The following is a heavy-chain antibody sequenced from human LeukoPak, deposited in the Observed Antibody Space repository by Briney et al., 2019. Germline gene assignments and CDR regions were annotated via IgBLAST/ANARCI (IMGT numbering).Heavy chain of an antibody. J-gene: IGHJ3*02. CDR1: GFTFSSYA. V-gene: IGHV3-23*01. CDR3: AKDQIGPQPRDAFDI. CDR2: ISGSGGST. Sequence: GGSLRLSCAASGFTFSSYAMSWVRQAPGKGLEWVSAISGSGGSTYYADSVKGRSTTSRDNSKNTLYLQMNSLRAEDTAVYYCAKDQIGPQPRDAFDIWGQGTMVTVSS.